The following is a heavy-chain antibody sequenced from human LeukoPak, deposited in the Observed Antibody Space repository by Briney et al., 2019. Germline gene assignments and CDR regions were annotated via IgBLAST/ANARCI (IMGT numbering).Heavy chain of an antibody. J-gene: IGHJ4*02. V-gene: IGHV4-4*02. CDR2: VNLQGFT. CDR1: GGSVTSTNY. CDR3: ARGNYGSGSYYVVDFDS. Sequence: PSGTLSLTCGVSGGSVTSTNYWTWVRQPPGKGLEWIGEVNLQGFTNYNPSLMGRVAISVDTSENHISLQPTSVTAADTAVYYCARGNYGSGSYYVVDFDSWGQGTLVTVSS. D-gene: IGHD3-10*01.